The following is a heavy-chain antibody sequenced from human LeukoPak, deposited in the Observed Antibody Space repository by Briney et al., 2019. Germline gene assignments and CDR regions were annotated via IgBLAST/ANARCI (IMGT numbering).Heavy chain of an antibody. CDR2: ISDDGNNI. Sequence: GRSLRLSCAASGFTFRSYGMHWVRQAPGKGLEWVALISDDGNNIYHADSVKGRFTISRDSSKNTLSLQMSSLRVEDTAVYYCARDNKRFSCDYWGQGTLVTVSS. CDR1: GFTFRSYG. J-gene: IGHJ4*02. V-gene: IGHV3-30*03. CDR3: ARDNKRFSCDY. D-gene: IGHD2/OR15-2a*01.